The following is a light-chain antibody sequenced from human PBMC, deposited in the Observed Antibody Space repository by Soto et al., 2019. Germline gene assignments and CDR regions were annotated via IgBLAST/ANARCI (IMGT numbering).Light chain of an antibody. CDR1: QSLEHSDGNTY. J-gene: IGKJ2*01. CDR3: MPATHYRAYT. CDR2: KVS. Sequence: DVVMTQTPLSSPVPLGQPASISCRSSQSLEHSDGNTYLNGLHQRPGQPPRLLIYKVSHRFSGVPDRFSGSGEGTDFTLKNSRVEADDVGIYYCMPATHYRAYTFRPGTKLEIK. V-gene: IGKV2-24*01.